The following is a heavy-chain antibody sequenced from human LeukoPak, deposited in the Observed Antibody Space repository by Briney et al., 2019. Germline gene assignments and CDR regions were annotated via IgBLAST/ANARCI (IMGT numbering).Heavy chain of an antibody. D-gene: IGHD4-11*01. V-gene: IGHV4-59*08. CDR3: ARHRYSKGTLDY. Sequence: PSETLSLTRTVSGGSISSYYWSWIRQPPGKGLKWIGYIYYSGSTNYNPSLKSRVTISVDTSKNQFSLKLSSVTAADTAVYYCARHRYSKGTLDYWGQGTLVTVSS. CDR2: IYYSGST. J-gene: IGHJ4*02. CDR1: GGSISSYY.